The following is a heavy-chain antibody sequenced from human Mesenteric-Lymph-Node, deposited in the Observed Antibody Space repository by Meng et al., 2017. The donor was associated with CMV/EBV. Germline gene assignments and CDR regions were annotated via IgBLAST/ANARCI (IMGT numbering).Heavy chain of an antibody. D-gene: IGHD1-7*01. CDR3: ARDQNNWNYQGAFDI. J-gene: IGHJ3*02. Sequence: SETLSLTCTVSGGSISSYYWSWIRQPPGKGLEWIGYIYYSGSTNYNPSLKSRVTISVDTSKNQFSLKLSSVTAAATAVYYCARDQNNWNYQGAFDIWGQGTMVTVSS. CDR1: GGSISSYY. CDR2: IYYSGST. V-gene: IGHV4-59*01.